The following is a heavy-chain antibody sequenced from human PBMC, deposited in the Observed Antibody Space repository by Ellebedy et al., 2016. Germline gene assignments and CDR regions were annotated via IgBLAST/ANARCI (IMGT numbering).Heavy chain of an antibody. CDR1: GFTFSSYA. CDR3: AKVLHRGMVVLNWDY. J-gene: IGHJ4*02. Sequence: GESLKISCAASGFTFSSYAMSWVRQAPGKGLEWVSAISGSGGSTYYADSVKGRFTISRDNSKNTLYLQMNSLRAEDTAVYYCAKVLHRGMVVLNWDYWGQGTLVTVSS. V-gene: IGHV3-23*01. D-gene: IGHD1-26*01. CDR2: ISGSGGST.